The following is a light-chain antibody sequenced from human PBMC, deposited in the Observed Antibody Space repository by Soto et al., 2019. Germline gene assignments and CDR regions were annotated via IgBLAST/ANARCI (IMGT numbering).Light chain of an antibody. CDR3: QQYYSTPGST. CDR1: QSVLYSSNNKNY. CDR2: WAS. Sequence: DIVMTQSPDSLAVSLGERATINCKSSQSVLYSSNNKNYLAWYQQKPGQPPKLLIYWASTRESGVPDRFSGSGSGTDFTLTISSLQAEAVAVYYCQQYYSTPGSTFGPGTKVDIK. V-gene: IGKV4-1*01. J-gene: IGKJ3*01.